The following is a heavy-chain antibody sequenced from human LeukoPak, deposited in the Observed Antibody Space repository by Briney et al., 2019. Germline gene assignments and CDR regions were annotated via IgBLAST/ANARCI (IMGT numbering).Heavy chain of an antibody. CDR2: INHSGST. CDR3: ARAKGITMIVVVIMDYFDY. J-gene: IGHJ4*02. Sequence: SETLSLTCAVYGGSFSGYYWSWVRQPPGKGLEWIGEINHSGSTNYNPSLKSRVTISVDTSKNQFSLKLSSVTAADTAVYYCARAKGITMIVVVIMDYFDYWGQGTLVTVSS. V-gene: IGHV4-34*01. CDR1: GGSFSGYY. D-gene: IGHD3-22*01.